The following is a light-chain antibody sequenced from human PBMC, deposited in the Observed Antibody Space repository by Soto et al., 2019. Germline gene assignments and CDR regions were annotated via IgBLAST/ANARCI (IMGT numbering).Light chain of an antibody. CDR2: LGS. V-gene: IGKV2-28*01. CDR1: QSLLHINGNNY. Sequence: DIVMTQSPLSLPVTPGEPASISCRSSQSLLHINGNNYLDWYLQKPGQSPQLLIYLGSNRASGVPDRFSGSGSGTDFTLKISRVEAEDVGVYYCMQTLETLLTFGGGTKVEIK. J-gene: IGKJ4*01. CDR3: MQTLETLLT.